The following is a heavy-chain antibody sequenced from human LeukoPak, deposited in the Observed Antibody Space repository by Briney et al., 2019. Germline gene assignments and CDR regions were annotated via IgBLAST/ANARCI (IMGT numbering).Heavy chain of an antibody. CDR3: ARSPIKTYSSSWYLEYYFDY. CDR1: EFTFSSYW. V-gene: IGHV3-7*01. D-gene: IGHD6-13*01. CDR2: IKQDGSEK. Sequence: GGSLRLSCAASEFTFSSYWMSWVRQAPGKGLEWVANIKQDGSEKYYVDSVKGRFTISRDDAKNSLYLQMNSLRAEDTAVYYFARSPIKTYSSSWYLEYYFDYWGQGTLVTVSS. J-gene: IGHJ4*02.